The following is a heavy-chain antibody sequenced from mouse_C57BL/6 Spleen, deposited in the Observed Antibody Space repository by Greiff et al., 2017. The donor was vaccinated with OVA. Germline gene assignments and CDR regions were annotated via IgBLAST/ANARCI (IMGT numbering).Heavy chain of an antibody. CDR3: ESPSYYGSSPFAY. D-gene: IGHD1-1*01. CDR2: IYPGNSDT. J-gene: IGHJ3*01. V-gene: IGHV1-5*01. Sequence: VQLKQSGTVLARPGASVKMSCKTSGYTFTSYWMHWVKQRPGQGLEWIGAIYPGNSDTSYNQKFKGKAKLTAVTSSSTAYMELSSLTNEDSAVYYCESPSYYGSSPFAYWGQGTLVTVSA. CDR1: GYTFTSYW.